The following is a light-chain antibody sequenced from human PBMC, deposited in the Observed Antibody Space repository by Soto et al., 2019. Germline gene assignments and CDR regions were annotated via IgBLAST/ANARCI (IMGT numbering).Light chain of an antibody. CDR1: QSVSGY. CDR3: KQADSFPLT. Sequence: EIVLPQSPAILYFSPGYSGKLSCRASQSVSGYLAWYQQKPGQAPRLLMYDTNNRATGIQARFSGSVSGTDFTLTISSLQPEDFATYDGKQADSFPLTGGGGTKVDIK. J-gene: IGKJ4*01. V-gene: IGKV3-11*01. CDR2: DTN.